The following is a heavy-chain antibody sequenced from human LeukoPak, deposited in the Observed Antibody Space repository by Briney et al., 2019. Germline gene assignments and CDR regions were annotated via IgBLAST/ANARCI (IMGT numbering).Heavy chain of an antibody. Sequence: GGSLRLSCVASGFTFRSYSMNWVRQPPGKGLEWVSYINSTSGTIYYADSMKGRFTISRDNAKNSLYLQMNGLRAADTAVYYCARELVVPAAISSYDAFDIWGQGTMVTVSS. J-gene: IGHJ3*02. CDR2: INSTSGTI. CDR1: GFTFRSYS. D-gene: IGHD2-2*01. V-gene: IGHV3-48*04. CDR3: ARELVVPAAISSYDAFDI.